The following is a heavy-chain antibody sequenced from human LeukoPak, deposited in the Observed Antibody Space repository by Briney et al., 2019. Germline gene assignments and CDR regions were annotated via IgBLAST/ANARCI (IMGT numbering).Heavy chain of an antibody. CDR2: ISSSSSYI. Sequence: GGSLRLSCAASGFTFSSYSMNWVRQAPGKGLERVSSISSSSSYIYYADSVKGRFTISRDNAKNSLYLQMNSLRAEDTAVYYCAREGSAAGTNANWFDPWGQGTLVTVSS. CDR3: AREGSAAGTNANWFDP. J-gene: IGHJ5*02. D-gene: IGHD6-13*01. V-gene: IGHV3-21*01. CDR1: GFTFSSYS.